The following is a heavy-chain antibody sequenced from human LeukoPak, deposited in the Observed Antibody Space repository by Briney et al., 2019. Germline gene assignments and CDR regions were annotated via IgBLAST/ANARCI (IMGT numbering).Heavy chain of an antibody. CDR1: GGSISSYY. CDR3: ARGSRYSSSSGTIDY. CDR2: IYYSGST. Sequence: SETLSLTCTVSGGSISSYYWSWIRQPPGKGLEWIGYIYYSGSTNYNPSLKSRVTISVDTSKNQFSLKLSSVTAADTAVYYCARGSRYSSSSGTIDYWGQGTLVTVSS. J-gene: IGHJ4*02. D-gene: IGHD6-6*01. V-gene: IGHV4-59*01.